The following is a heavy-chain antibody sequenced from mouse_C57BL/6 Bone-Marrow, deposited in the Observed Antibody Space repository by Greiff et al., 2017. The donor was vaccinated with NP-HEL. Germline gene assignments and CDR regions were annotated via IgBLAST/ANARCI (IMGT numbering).Heavy chain of an antibody. CDR2: IDPSDSYT. Sequence: VQLQQSGAELVKPGASVKLSCKASGYTFTSYWMQWVKQRPGQGLEWIGEIDPSDSYTNYNQKFKGKATLTVDTSSSTAYMQLSSLTSEDSAVYYCARPGYFDVWGTGTTVTVSS. J-gene: IGHJ1*03. CDR1: GYTFTSYW. CDR3: ARPGYFDV. V-gene: IGHV1-50*01.